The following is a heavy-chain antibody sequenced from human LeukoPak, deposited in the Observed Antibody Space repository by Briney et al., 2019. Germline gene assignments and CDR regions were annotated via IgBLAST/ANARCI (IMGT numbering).Heavy chain of an antibody. J-gene: IGHJ4*02. CDR2: ISPNGNT. CDR3: ARHGTYDLAY. CDR1: CRSIINRNL. Sequence: SDTLPLTCSVSCRSIINRNLWSWVRQPPGKGLEWIGQISPNGNTNYNPSLKSRVTISFDTSKYQLSLKLTSVTAADTAVYFCARHGTYDLAYWGQGTLVTVSS. V-gene: IGHV4-4*02. D-gene: IGHD1-26*01.